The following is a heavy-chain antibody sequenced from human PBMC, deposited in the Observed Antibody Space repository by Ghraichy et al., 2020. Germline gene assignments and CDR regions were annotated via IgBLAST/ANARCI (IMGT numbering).Heavy chain of an antibody. V-gene: IGHV3-53*04. J-gene: IGHJ6*02. D-gene: IGHD3-3*02. Sequence: GGSLRLSCEASDFTVGSLYMSWVRQTPGKGLEWVSVISGGGATFYADSVKGRFTISRHNSKNTLYLQLSSLRTDDTAVYYCARDISPPYGLDVWGQGTTVTVSS. CDR3: ARDISPPYGLDV. CDR1: DFTVGSLY. CDR2: ISGGGAT.